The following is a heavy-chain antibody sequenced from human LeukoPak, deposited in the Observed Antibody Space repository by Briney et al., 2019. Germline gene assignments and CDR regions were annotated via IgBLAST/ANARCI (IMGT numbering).Heavy chain of an antibody. CDR1: GFTFSSYG. J-gene: IGHJ5*02. CDR3: ARDHDSSGYYYPIGGWFDP. CDR2: ISYDGSNK. V-gene: IGHV3-30*03. D-gene: IGHD3-22*01. Sequence: GGSLRLSCAASGFTFSSYGMHWVRQAPGKGLEWVAVISYDGSNKYYADSVKGRFTISRDNSKNTLYVQMNSLRTEDTAVYYCARDHDSSGYYYPIGGWFDPWGQGTLVTVSS.